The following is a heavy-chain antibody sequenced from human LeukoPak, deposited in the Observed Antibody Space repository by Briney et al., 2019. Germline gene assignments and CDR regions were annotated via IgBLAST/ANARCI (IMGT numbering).Heavy chain of an antibody. CDR1: GYTLIELS. D-gene: IGHD3-3*01. CDR2: IIPIFGTA. V-gene: IGHV1-69*13. CDR3: ARDLRVVIDSARKSGEPTWFDP. J-gene: IGHJ5*02. Sequence: GASVKVSCKVSGYTLIELSMHWVRQAPGKGLEWMGGIIPIFGTANYAQKFQGRVTITADESTSTAYMELSSLRSEDTAVYYCARDLRVVIDSARKSGEPTWFDPWGQGTLVTVSS.